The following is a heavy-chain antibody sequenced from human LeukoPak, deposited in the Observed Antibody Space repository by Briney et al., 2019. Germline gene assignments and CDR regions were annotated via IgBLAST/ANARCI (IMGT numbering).Heavy chain of an antibody. J-gene: IGHJ4*02. V-gene: IGHV3-21*01. CDR3: VRDRLGDWYIRDFGS. D-gene: IGHD5-24*01. CDR2: IGSTLGHI. Sequence: PGGSLRLSCAGSGFTFGHYSMNWVRQAPGKGLEWVSSIGSTLGHIYYADSVKGRFTISRDNAENSLYLQMDSLRAEDTAVYYCVRDRLGDWYIRDFGSWGQGTLVTVSS. CDR1: GFTFGHYS.